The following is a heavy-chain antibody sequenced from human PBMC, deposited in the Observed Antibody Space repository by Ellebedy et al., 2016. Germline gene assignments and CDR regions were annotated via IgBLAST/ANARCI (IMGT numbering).Heavy chain of an antibody. CDR1: GFTVSTNY. CDR3: ANVGGSGIYYNGY. CDR2: IYRTGTT. J-gene: IGHJ4*02. V-gene: IGHV3-53*01. D-gene: IGHD3-10*01. Sequence: GGSLRLSCAVSGFTVSTNYMSWVRQAPGKGLEWVAIIYRTGTTFYPDSAKGRFTISRDNSKNTLYLQMNNLQVEDTATYYCANVGGSGIYYNGYWGQGTLVTVSS.